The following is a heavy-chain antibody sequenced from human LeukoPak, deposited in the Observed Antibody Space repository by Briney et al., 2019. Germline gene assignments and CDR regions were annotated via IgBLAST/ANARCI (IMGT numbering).Heavy chain of an antibody. D-gene: IGHD6-19*01. CDR3: ARDSDYSSGWLFDY. J-gene: IGHJ4*02. CDR1: GYTFTSYG. Sequence: ASVKVSCKASGYTFTSYGISWVRQAPGQGLEWMGWINPNSGGTNYAQRFQGRVTMTRDTSISTAYMELSRLRSDDTAVYFCARDSDYSSGWLFDYWGQGTLVTVSS. CDR2: INPNSGGT. V-gene: IGHV1-2*02.